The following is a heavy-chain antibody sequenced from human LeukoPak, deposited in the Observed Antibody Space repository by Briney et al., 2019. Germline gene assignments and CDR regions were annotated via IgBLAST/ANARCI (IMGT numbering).Heavy chain of an antibody. CDR3: VRARSGYDYAFDY. D-gene: IGHD5-12*01. CDR2: IYPNSGGT. Sequence: ASVKVSCKASGYTFSGYHMHWVRQAPGQGLEWMGWIYPNSGGTHYAQDFQGRATMTRHTSISTAYMELSRLTSDDTAVYYCVRARSGYDYAFDYWGQGTLVTVSS. V-gene: IGHV1-2*02. CDR1: GYTFSGYH. J-gene: IGHJ4*02.